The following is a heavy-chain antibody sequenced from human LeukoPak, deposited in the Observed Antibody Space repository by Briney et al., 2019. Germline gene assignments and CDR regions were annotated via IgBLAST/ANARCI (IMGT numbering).Heavy chain of an antibody. J-gene: IGHJ4*02. D-gene: IGHD3-16*01. CDR3: ARDPSSSTTFY. CDR1: GFTFSSYA. CDR2: ISSSSSYI. V-gene: IGHV3-21*01. Sequence: GGSLRLSCAASGFTFSSYAMSWVRQAPGKGLEWVSSISSSSSYIYYADSVKGRFTISRDNAKNSLYLQMNSLRAEDTAVYYCARDPSSSTTFYWGQGTLVTVSS.